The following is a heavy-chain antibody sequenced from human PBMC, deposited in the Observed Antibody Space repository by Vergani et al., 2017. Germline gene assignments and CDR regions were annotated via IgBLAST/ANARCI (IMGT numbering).Heavy chain of an antibody. J-gene: IGHJ4*02. Sequence: EVQLLESGGGLVQPGGSLRLSCAASGFTFSSYAMSWVRQAPGKGLEWVSAISGSGGSTYYADSVKGRFTISRDNSKNTLYLKMNSLRAEDTAVYYCAKDRSNGRWLQSLRGYYFDYWGQGTLVTVSS. V-gene: IGHV3-23*01. CDR3: AKDRSNGRWLQSLRGYYFDY. D-gene: IGHD5-24*01. CDR2: ISGSGGST. CDR1: GFTFSSYA.